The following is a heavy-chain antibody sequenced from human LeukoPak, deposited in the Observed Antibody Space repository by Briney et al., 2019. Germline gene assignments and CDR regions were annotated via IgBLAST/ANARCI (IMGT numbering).Heavy chain of an antibody. CDR3: ARDQCSGGSCYEGAFDY. Sequence: GGSLRLSGAASGFTVSSNYMSWVRQAPGKGLEWVSVIYSGGSTYYADSVKGRFTISRDNSKDTLYLQMNSLRAEDTAVYYCARDQCSGGSCYEGAFDYWGQGTLVTVSS. V-gene: IGHV3-66*02. J-gene: IGHJ4*02. CDR2: IYSGGST. D-gene: IGHD2-15*01. CDR1: GFTVSSNY.